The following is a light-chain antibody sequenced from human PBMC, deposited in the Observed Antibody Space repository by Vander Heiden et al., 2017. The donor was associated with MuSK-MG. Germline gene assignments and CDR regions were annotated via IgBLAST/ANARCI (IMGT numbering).Light chain of an antibody. CDR2: GAS. J-gene: IGKJ3*01. CDR3: QQYNNWPPTFT. V-gene: IGKV3-15*01. Sequence: EIVMTQSPAPLSVPPGERATLSCRASQSVSSNLAWYQQKPGQAPRLLIYGASTRAADIPARFSGSGSGTEFTLTISSLQSEDFAVYYCQQYNNWPPTFTFGPGTKVDIK. CDR1: QSVSSN.